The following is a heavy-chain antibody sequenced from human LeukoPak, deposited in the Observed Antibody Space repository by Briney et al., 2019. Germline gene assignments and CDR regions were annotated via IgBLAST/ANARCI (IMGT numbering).Heavy chain of an antibody. J-gene: IGHJ6*02. CDR3: ARDFVVGYYYGMDV. CDR1: GFTFSSYS. Sequence: PGGSLRLSCAASGFTFSSYSMNWVRQAPGKGLEWVSSISSSSSYIYYADSVKGRFTISRDNAKNSLYLQMNSLRAEDTAVYYCARDFVVGYYYGMDVWGQGTTVTVSS. D-gene: IGHD2-21*01. V-gene: IGHV3-21*01. CDR2: ISSSSSYI.